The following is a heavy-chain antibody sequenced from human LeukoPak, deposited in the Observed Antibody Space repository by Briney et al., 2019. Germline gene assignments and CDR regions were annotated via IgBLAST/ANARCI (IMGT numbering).Heavy chain of an antibody. Sequence: PGGSLRLSCAASGFTFSSYAMSWVRQAPGKGREWVSAISGSGGSTYYADSVKGRFTISRDNSKNTLYLQMNSLRAEDTAVYYCAKVPWIQLWSENYFDYWGQGTLVTVSS. D-gene: IGHD5-18*01. CDR2: ISGSGGST. V-gene: IGHV3-23*01. CDR3: AKVPWIQLWSENYFDY. J-gene: IGHJ4*02. CDR1: GFTFSSYA.